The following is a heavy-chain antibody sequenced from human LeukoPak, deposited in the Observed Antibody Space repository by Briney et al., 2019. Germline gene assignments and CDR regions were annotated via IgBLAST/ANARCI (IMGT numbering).Heavy chain of an antibody. CDR2: IYYSGST. Sequence: SETLSLTCVVSGGSFSGYYWSWIRQPPGKGLEWIGYIYYSGSTNYNPSLKSRVTISVDTSKNQFSLKLSSVTAADTAVYYCASLNYYDIPYWGQGTLVTVSS. V-gene: IGHV4-59*01. D-gene: IGHD3-22*01. CDR3: ASLNYYDIPY. J-gene: IGHJ4*02. CDR1: GGSFSGYY.